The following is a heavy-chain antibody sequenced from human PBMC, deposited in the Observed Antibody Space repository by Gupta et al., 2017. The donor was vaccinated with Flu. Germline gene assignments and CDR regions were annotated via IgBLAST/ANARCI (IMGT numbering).Heavy chain of an antibody. CDR1: AW. CDR3: TTYNYGSFQN. V-gene: IGHV3-15*01. J-gene: IGHJ4*02. D-gene: IGHD5-18*01. CDR2: VNRKTDGGAT. Sequence: AWMGWVRQAPGKGLEWVGRVNRKTDGGATDYAASVKGRFTISRDDSKNTLYVQMNSLKTEDTAVYYCTTYNYGSFQNWGQGTLVTVSS.